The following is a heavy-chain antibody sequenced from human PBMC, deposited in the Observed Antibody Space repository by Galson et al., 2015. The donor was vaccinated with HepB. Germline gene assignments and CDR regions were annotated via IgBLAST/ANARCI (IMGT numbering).Heavy chain of an antibody. CDR1: GYSLSDHN. Sequence: SVTVSCKASGYSLSDHNIHWVRQAPGQGLEWMGWISPKYGGTKNAQKFQGRVTMTRDTSISTAYMELSSLGSDDTAVYYSTRGGGRYHVDYWGQGTLVTVSS. D-gene: IGHD2-15*01. V-gene: IGHV1-2*02. CDR3: TRGGGRYHVDY. J-gene: IGHJ4*02. CDR2: ISPKYGGT.